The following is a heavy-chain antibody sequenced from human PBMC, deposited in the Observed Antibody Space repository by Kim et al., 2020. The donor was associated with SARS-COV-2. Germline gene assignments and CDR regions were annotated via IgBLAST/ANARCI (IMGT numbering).Heavy chain of an antibody. Sequence: YDAGSVKGRFTVSRDNAKNALYLQMDSLRAEDTAVYYCAREGGATINFDYWGQGTLVTVSS. J-gene: IGHJ4*02. CDR3: AREGGATINFDY. V-gene: IGHV3-21*01. D-gene: IGHD1-26*01.